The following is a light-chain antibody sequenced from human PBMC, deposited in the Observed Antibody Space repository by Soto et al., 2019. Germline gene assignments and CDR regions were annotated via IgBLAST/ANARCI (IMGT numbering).Light chain of an antibody. J-gene: IGLJ1*01. V-gene: IGLV2-8*01. Sequence: QSVLXQPPSPAGSPGQSVTISCTGTSSDVGGYNYVSWYQQHPGKAPKLMIYEVSKRPSGVPDRFSGSKSGNTASLTVSGLQAEDEADYYCSSYAGSNNLGVFGTGTKVTVL. CDR1: SSDVGGYNY. CDR3: SSYAGSNNLGV. CDR2: EVS.